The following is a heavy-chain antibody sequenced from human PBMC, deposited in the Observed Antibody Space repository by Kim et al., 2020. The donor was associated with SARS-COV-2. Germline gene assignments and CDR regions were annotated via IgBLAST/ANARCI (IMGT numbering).Heavy chain of an antibody. Sequence: YYTPSLKSRVTISVDTSKNQFSLKLSSVTAADTAVYYCATYSLKGSYFDYWGQGTLVTVSS. V-gene: IGHV4-31*02. J-gene: IGHJ4*02. D-gene: IGHD2-21*01. CDR3: ATYSLKGSYFDY.